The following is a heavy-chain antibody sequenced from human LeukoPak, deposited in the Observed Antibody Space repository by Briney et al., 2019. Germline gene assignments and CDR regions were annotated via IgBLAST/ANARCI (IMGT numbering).Heavy chain of an antibody. CDR3: ASEVTGTGDY. CDR2: ISYDGSNK. CDR1: GFTFNSYA. D-gene: IGHD1-7*01. V-gene: IGHV3-30*01. J-gene: IGHJ4*02. Sequence: GGSLRLSCAASGFTFNSYAMHWVRQAPGKGLEWVAVISYDGSNKYYADSLKGRFTISRDNSKNTLYLQMNSLRAEDTAVYYCASEVTGTGDYWGQGTLVTVSS.